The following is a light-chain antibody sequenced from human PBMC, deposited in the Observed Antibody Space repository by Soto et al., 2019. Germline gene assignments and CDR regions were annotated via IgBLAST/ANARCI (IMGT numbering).Light chain of an antibody. J-gene: IGKJ1*01. CDR2: DAA. Sequence: DIQITNSASTLSASVGDRVTITCRASQSISTWLAWYQQKPGKAPKLLIYDAASSKSGVPSKCSGSGSATEFTPTIISLQADDVATYYCQQYSTDPWTFGQGTKVDIK. CDR1: QSISTW. CDR3: QQYSTDPWT. V-gene: IGKV1-5*01.